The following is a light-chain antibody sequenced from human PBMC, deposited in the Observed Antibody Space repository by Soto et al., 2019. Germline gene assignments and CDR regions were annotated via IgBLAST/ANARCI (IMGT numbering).Light chain of an antibody. V-gene: IGLV2-23*02. CDR3: CAYGGIRAV. Sequence: QSALTQPSYVSGSPGQSITISCTGTSSDVGSHNIVSWYQQHPGQAPKLMIYEVSKRPLGVPTRFSASKSGNTASLSISGLQAEDEADYYCCAYGGIRAVFGGGTQLTVL. J-gene: IGLJ7*01. CDR2: EVS. CDR1: SSDVGSHNI.